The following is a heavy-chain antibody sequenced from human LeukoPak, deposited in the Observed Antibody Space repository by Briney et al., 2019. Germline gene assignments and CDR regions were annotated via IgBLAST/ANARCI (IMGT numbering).Heavy chain of an antibody. Sequence: KTSETLSLTCTVSGGSISSRSYYWGWIRQPPGKGLEWIGSIYYSGSTYYNPSLKSRVTISVDTSKNQFSLKLTSVTAADTAVYYCARGVEAYCGGDCYSHFDYWGQGTLVTVSS. CDR1: GGSISSRSYY. CDR3: ARGVEAYCGGDCYSHFDY. J-gene: IGHJ4*02. CDR2: IYYSGST. D-gene: IGHD2-21*02. V-gene: IGHV4-39*01.